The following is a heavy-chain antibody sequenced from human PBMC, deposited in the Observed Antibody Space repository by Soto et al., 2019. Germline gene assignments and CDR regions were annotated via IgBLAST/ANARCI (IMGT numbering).Heavy chain of an antibody. CDR2: INHGGTA. CDR3: ARARVTTGLYYYYYGMDV. D-gene: IGHD4-17*01. V-gene: IGHV4-34*01. Sequence: SETLSLTCAVHGGSFTGFYWDWVRQPPGKGLEWIGEINHGGTANYNPSLKSRVTISVDRSKNQFSLKLSSVTAADTAVYYCARARVTTGLYYYYYGMDVWGQGTTVTVSS. J-gene: IGHJ6*02. CDR1: GGSFTGFY.